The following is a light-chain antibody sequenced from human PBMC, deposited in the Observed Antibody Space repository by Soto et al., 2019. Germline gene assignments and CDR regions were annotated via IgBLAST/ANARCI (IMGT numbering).Light chain of an antibody. CDR3: QQYSNWPPWT. CDR1: ENVRTF. J-gene: IGKJ1*01. Sequence: EVVLTQSPATLSLSPGERATLSCRASENVRTFVDWYQQKPGQAPRLLIYGASNRATGIPARFSGSGSGTDFTLTISSLQSEDFAVYYCQQYSNWPPWTFGQGTKVDIK. CDR2: GAS. V-gene: IGKV3-11*01.